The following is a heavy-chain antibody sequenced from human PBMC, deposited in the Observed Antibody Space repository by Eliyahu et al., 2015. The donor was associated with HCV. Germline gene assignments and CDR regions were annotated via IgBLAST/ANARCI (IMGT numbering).Heavy chain of an antibody. J-gene: IGHJ5*02. CDR2: IYYSGST. CDR3: ARHKDTAMVFNWFDP. Sequence: QLQLQESGPGLVKPSETLSLTCTVSGGSISSSSYYWGWIRQPPGKGLEWIGSIYYSGSTYYNPSLKSRVTIPVDTSKNQFSLKLSSVTAADTAVYYCARHKDTAMVFNWFDPWGQGTLVTVSS. D-gene: IGHD5-18*01. V-gene: IGHV4-39*01. CDR1: GGSISSSSYY.